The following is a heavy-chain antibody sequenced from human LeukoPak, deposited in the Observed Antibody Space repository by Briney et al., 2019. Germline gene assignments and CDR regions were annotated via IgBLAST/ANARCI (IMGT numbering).Heavy chain of an antibody. V-gene: IGHV3-23*01. Sequence: PGGSLRLSCAASGFTFSSYAMSWVRQAPGKGLEWVSAISGSGGSTYYADSVKGRFTISRDNSKNTLYLQMNSLRAEDTAVYYCAKDPWIQLWLGAFDNWGQGTMVTVSS. CDR1: GFTFSSYA. J-gene: IGHJ3*02. D-gene: IGHD5-18*01. CDR3: AKDPWIQLWLGAFDN. CDR2: ISGSGGST.